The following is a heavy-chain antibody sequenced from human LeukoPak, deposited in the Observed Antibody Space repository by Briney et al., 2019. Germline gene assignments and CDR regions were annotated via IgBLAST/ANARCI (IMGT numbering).Heavy chain of an antibody. Sequence: PGGSLRLSCAASGFTFDDYAMHWVRQAPGKGLEWVSGISWNSGSIGYADSVKGRFTISRDNSKNTLYLQMNSLRAEDTAVYYCARDNTIFGVAATYYFDYWGQGTLVTVSS. V-gene: IGHV3-9*01. J-gene: IGHJ4*02. CDR1: GFTFDDYA. D-gene: IGHD3-3*01. CDR3: ARDNTIFGVAATYYFDY. CDR2: ISWNSGSI.